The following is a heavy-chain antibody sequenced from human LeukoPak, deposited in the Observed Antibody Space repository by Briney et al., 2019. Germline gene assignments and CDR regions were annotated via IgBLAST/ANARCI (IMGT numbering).Heavy chain of an antibody. D-gene: IGHD3-22*01. CDR2: SYSSGST. V-gene: IGHV4-61*02. CDR1: GGSMSSGSDY. Sequence: SETLSLTCTVSGGSMSSGSDYCSWIRQTAGKGLEWIGRSYSSGSTNYNPSLKSRVSISVDTSKNQFSLRLSSVAAADTAVYCCARGSRYSSGYDYIDHGGQGTLVTVSS. CDR3: ARGSRYSSGYDYIDH. J-gene: IGHJ4*02.